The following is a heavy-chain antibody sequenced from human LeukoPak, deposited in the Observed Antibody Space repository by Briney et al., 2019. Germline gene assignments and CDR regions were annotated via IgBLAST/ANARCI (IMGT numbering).Heavy chain of an antibody. CDR3: ARDYRPGGAMIVVVTPGVDY. V-gene: IGHV3-48*01. CDR1: GFTFRSYN. D-gene: IGHD3-22*01. CDR2: ITGGSTTI. Sequence: GGSLRLSCAASGFTFRSYNMNWVRQAPGKGLEWVSYITGGSTTIYYADSVKGRFTISRDNAKNSLYLQMNSLRAEDTAVYYCARDYRPGGAMIVVVTPGVDYWGQGTLVTVSS. J-gene: IGHJ4*02.